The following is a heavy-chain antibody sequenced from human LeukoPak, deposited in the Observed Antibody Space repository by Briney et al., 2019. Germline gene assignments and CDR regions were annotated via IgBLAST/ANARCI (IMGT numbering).Heavy chain of an antibody. V-gene: IGHV3-30*04. CDR1: GFTFSSYA. D-gene: IGHD2-2*01. J-gene: IGHJ3*02. Sequence: GGSLRLSCAASGFTFSSYAMHWVRQAPGKGLEWVAVISYDGSNKYYADSVKGRFTISRDNSKNTLYLQMNSLRAEDTAVYYRARDASLMSYQLLSVSGDAFDIWGQGTMVTVSS. CDR3: ARDASLMSYQLLSVSGDAFDI. CDR2: ISYDGSNK.